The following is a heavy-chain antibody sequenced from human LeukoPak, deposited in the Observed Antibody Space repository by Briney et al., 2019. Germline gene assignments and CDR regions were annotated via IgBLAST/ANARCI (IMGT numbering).Heavy chain of an antibody. J-gene: IGHJ4*02. D-gene: IGHD3-10*01. CDR3: ARDFPSYGSGSSYYFDY. CDR1: GFTFSSYS. Sequence: GGSLRLSCAASGFTFSSYSMNWVRQAPGKGLEWVSSISSSSSYIYYADSVKGRFTISRDNAKNPLYLQMNSLRAEDTAVYYCARDFPSYGSGSSYYFDYWGQGTLVTVSS. V-gene: IGHV3-21*01. CDR2: ISSSSSYI.